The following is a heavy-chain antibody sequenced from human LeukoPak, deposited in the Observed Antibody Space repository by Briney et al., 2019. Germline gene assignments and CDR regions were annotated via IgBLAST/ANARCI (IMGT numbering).Heavy chain of an antibody. V-gene: IGHV3-21*01. J-gene: IGHJ4*02. CDR1: GFTFSSYS. CDR2: ISSSSSYI. D-gene: IGHD3-16*02. CDR3: ARASLGELSSDYDY. Sequence: GGSLRLSCAASGFTFSSYSMNWVRQAPGKGLEWVSSISSSSSYIYYADSVKGRFTISRDNAKNSLYLQMNSLRAEDTAVYYCARASLGELSSDYDYWGQGTLVTVSS.